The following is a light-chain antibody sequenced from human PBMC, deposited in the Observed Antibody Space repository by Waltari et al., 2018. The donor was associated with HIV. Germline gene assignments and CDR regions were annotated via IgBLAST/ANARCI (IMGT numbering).Light chain of an antibody. CDR3: ASLTDDNTVM. CDR1: DTDFSLYTF. V-gene: IGLV2-14*03. Sequence: AVTQPASVSGLPGQSTTISCTRDDTDFSLYTFVSWYHQHSGKPPRLMLSAVHSRGSGVSDRFAGSMSGNTASLTISGLRAEDEGHYYCASLTDDNTVMFGGGTEVTVL. CDR2: AVH. J-gene: IGLJ3*02.